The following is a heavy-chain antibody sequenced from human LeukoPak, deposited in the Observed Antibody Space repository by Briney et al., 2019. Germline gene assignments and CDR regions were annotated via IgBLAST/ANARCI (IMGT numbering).Heavy chain of an antibody. V-gene: IGHV3-7*01. J-gene: IGHJ4*02. CDR2: IKQDGSEK. CDR3: ARGGIRQAAAEGY. CDR1: GFTFSSYW. Sequence: GGSLRLSCAASGFTFSSYWMSWVRQAPGEGLEWVANIKQDGSEKYYVDSVKGRFTISRDNAKNSLYLQMNSLRAEDTAVYYCARGGIRQAAAEGYWGQGTLVTVSS. D-gene: IGHD6-13*01.